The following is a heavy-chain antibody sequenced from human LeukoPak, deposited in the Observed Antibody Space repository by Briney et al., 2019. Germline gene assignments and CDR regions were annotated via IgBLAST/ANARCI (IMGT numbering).Heavy chain of an antibody. J-gene: IGHJ6*02. CDR3: ARENVVVVPAALNYYYYYGMDV. D-gene: IGHD2-2*01. Sequence: SETLSLTCTVSGGPISSYYWSWIRQPAGKGLEWIGRTYTSGSTNYNPSLKSRVTMSVDTSKNQFSLKLSSVTAADTAVYYCARENVVVVPAALNYYYYYGMDVWGQRTTVTVSS. CDR1: GGPISSYY. CDR2: TYTSGST. V-gene: IGHV4-4*07.